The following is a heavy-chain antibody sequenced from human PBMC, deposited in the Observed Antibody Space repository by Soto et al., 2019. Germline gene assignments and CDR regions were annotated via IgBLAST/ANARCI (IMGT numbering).Heavy chain of an antibody. D-gene: IGHD2-15*01. CDR1: GLNFEKCS. Sequence: GGSLRLSCTASGLNFEKCSFNWVRQPPGKGPEWLASISPASTYIRYADSVKGRFTISRDNARNSLSLQTMSLRADDTAMYYCAADTGDIEVVPATTWGQGTLVTVSS. J-gene: IGHJ4*02. CDR2: ISPASTYI. CDR3: AADTGDIEVVPATT. V-gene: IGHV3-21*04.